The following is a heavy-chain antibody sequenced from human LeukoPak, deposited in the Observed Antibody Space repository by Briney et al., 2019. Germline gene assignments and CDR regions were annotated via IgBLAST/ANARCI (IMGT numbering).Heavy chain of an antibody. CDR3: AKEGSSSWYLSPYYFDY. CDR1: GFTFSSYG. CDR2: ISYDGSNK. V-gene: IGHV3-30*18. J-gene: IGHJ4*02. D-gene: IGHD6-13*01. Sequence: PGGSLRPSCAASGFTFSSYGMHWVRQAPGKGLEWVAVISYDGSNKYYADSVKGRFTISRDNSKNTLYLQMNSLRAEDTAVYYCAKEGSSSWYLSPYYFDYWGQGTLVTVSS.